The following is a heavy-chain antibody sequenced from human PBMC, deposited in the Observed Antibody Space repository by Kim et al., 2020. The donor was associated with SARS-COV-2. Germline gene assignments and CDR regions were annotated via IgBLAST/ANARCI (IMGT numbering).Heavy chain of an antibody. CDR1: GFTFSSYG. Sequence: GGSLRLSCAASGFTFSSYGMHWVRQAPGKGLEWVAVISYDGSNKYYADSVKGRFTISRDNSKNTLYLQMNSLRAEDTAVYYCAKDWRYCSSTSCLYYYYG. J-gene: IGHJ6*01. D-gene: IGHD2-2*01. V-gene: IGHV3-30*18. CDR3: AKDWRYCSSTSCLYYYYG. CDR2: ISYDGSNK.